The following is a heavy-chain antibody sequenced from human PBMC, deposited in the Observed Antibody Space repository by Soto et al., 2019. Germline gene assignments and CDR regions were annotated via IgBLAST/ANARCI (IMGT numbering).Heavy chain of an antibody. CDR2: ISGNGVTT. V-gene: IGHV3-23*01. CDR3: AKGRALGFVHHDYYYYGMDV. D-gene: IGHD3-16*01. J-gene: IGHJ6*02. Sequence: EVQLLESGGGLVQPGGSLRLSCAASGFTFNTYAMSWVRQVSERGLEWVSSISGNGVTTYYADSVKCRFTISRDNSKNTLYLLMNSLRGEDTDVYYCAKGRALGFVHHDYYYYGMDVWGQGTTVTVSS. CDR1: GFTFNTYA.